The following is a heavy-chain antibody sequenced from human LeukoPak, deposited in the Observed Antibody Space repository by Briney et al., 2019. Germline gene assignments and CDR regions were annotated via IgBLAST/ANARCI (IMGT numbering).Heavy chain of an antibody. V-gene: IGHV3-21*01. CDR2: ISSSSSHI. J-gene: IGHJ4*02. Sequence: GGSLRLSCAASGFTFSSYSMNWVRQAPGKGLEWVSSISSSSSHIYYADSVKGRFTISRDNAKNSLYLQMNSLRAEDTAVYYCARAASNYFDYWGQGTLVTVSS. CDR1: GFTFSSYS. CDR3: ARAASNYFDY.